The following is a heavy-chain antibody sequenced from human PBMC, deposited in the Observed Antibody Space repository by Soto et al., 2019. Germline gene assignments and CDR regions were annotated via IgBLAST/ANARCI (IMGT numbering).Heavy chain of an antibody. J-gene: IGHJ4*02. CDR3: ARSWGYYFDY. CDR1: GGSISSYY. V-gene: IGHV4-59*01. CDR2: IYYSGST. Sequence: SETLSLTCTVSGGSISSYYWSWIRQPPGKGLEWIGYIYYSGSTNYNPSLKSRVTISVDTSKNQFSLKLSSVTAADTAVYYCARSWGYYFDYWGQGILVTVSS. D-gene: IGHD3-16*01.